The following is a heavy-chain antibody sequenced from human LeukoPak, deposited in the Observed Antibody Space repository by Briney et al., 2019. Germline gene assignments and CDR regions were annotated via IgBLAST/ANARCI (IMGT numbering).Heavy chain of an antibody. J-gene: IGHJ4*02. CDR1: GGSFSGYY. Sequence: SETLSLTCAVYGGSFSGYYWSWIRQPPGKGLEWIGEINHSGSTNYNPSLKSRVTISVDTSKNQFSLKLSSVTAADTAVYYCARQSAHHYYGSGRGKYYFDYWGQGTLVTVSS. CDR2: INHSGST. D-gene: IGHD3-10*01. CDR3: ARQSAHHYYGSGRGKYYFDY. V-gene: IGHV4-34*01.